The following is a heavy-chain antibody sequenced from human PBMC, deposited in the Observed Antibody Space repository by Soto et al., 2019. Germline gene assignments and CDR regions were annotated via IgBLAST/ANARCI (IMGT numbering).Heavy chain of an antibody. CDR1: GGSVSGYY. J-gene: IGHJ4*02. CDR3: ARGTTRPIIVVPAARGYYFDY. Sequence: SETLSLTCAVYGGSVSGYYWSWIRQPPGKGLEWIGEINHSGSTNYNPSLKSRVTISVDTSKNQFSLKLSSVTAADTAVYYCARGTTRPIIVVPAARGYYFDYWGQGTLVTVSS. V-gene: IGHV4-34*01. D-gene: IGHD2-2*01. CDR2: INHSGST.